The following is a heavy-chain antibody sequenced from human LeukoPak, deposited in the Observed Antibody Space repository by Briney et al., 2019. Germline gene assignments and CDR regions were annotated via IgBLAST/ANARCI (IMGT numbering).Heavy chain of an antibody. V-gene: IGHV4-59*01. CDR1: GGSISSYY. D-gene: IGHD3-3*01. CDR3: ARLDFWSGYLFDY. Sequence: SETLSLTCTVSGGSISSYYWSWIRQPPGKGLEWIGYIYYSGSTNYNPSLKSRVTISVDTSKNQFSLKLSSVTAADTAVYYCARLDFWSGYLFDYWGQGTLVTVSS. CDR2: IYYSGST. J-gene: IGHJ4*02.